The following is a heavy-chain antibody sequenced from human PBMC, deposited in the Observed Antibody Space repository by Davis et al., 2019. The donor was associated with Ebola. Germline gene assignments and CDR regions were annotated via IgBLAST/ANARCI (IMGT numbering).Heavy chain of an antibody. CDR3: ARGNTISMMTY. CDR2: VYYSGST. D-gene: IGHD3-16*01. CDR1: GDPISTATSYY. Sequence: MPSETLSLTCSVFGDPISTATSYYWCWIRQPPGKGLEWLGSVYYSGSTYYNPSLRSRVAMSVDKSKNQISLRLSSVTAADTAMYYCARGNTISMMTYWGPGTLVAVSS. J-gene: IGHJ4*02. V-gene: IGHV4-39*01.